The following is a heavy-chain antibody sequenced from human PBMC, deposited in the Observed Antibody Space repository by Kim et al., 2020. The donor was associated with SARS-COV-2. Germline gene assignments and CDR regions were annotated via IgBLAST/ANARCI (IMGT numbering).Heavy chain of an antibody. D-gene: IGHD2-15*01. Sequence: GGSLRLSCAASGFTFSSYAMSWVRQAPGKGLEWVSAISGSGGSTYYADSVKGRFTISRDNSKNTLYLQMNSLRAEDTAVYYCAKAGDIVVVVAELDVWGKGTTVTVSS. CDR2: ISGSGGST. CDR1: GFTFSSYA. CDR3: AKAGDIVVVVAELDV. J-gene: IGHJ6*04. V-gene: IGHV3-23*01.